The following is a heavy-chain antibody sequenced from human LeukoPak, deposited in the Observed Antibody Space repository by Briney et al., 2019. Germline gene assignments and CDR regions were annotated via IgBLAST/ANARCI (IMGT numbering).Heavy chain of an antibody. CDR1: GGTFSSYA. V-gene: IGHV1-69*13. CDR3: ARDNEDDNDFGVVIPDGYGMDV. D-gene: IGHD3-3*01. Sequence: SVKVSCKASGGTFSSYAISWVRQAPGQGLEWMGGIIPIFGTANYAQKFQGRVTITADESTSTAYMELSSLRSEDTSVYYCARDNEDDNDFGVVIPDGYGMDVWGQGTTVTVSS. CDR2: IIPIFGTA. J-gene: IGHJ6*02.